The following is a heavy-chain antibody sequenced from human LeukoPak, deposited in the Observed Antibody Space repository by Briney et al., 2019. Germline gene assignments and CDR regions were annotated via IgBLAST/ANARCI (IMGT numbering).Heavy chain of an antibody. V-gene: IGHV3-53*01. D-gene: IGHD2-21*02. CDR1: GLTVSSNY. J-gene: IGHJ6*02. CDR2: LYTGGST. CDR3: ARRIVVVTGGIYYYYGMDV. Sequence: GGSLRLSCAASGLTVSSNYMSWVRQAPGKGLEWVSVLYTGGSTSYADSVKGRFTISRDNSKNTVYLQMSSLTAEDMAVHYCARRIVVVTGGIYYYYGMDVWGQGTTVTVSS.